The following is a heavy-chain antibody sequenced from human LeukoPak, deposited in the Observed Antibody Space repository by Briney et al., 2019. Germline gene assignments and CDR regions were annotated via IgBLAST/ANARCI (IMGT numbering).Heavy chain of an antibody. V-gene: IGHV4-59*08. J-gene: IGHJ4*01. D-gene: IGHD6-13*01. CDR3: ARQYSSSWYYFDY. Sequence: SETLSLTCTVSGGSISSYYWSWIRQPPGKGLEWIGYIYYSGSTNYNPSLKSRVTISVDTSKNQFSLKLSSVTAADTAVYYCARQYSSSWYYFDYWGHGTLVTVSS. CDR1: GGSISSYY. CDR2: IYYSGST.